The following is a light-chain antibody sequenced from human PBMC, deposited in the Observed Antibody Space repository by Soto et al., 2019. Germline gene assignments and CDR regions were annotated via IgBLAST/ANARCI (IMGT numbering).Light chain of an antibody. Sequence: QSALTQPASVSGSPGQSITISCTGTTRDVGAYKTVSWYQQHPGKAPKFMIYEVSNRPSGVPNRFSGSRSGNTASLTISGLQAEDEADYFCSSHTINGTVFGTGTKLTVL. J-gene: IGLJ1*01. CDR1: TRDVGAYKT. CDR3: SSHTINGTV. V-gene: IGLV2-14*01. CDR2: EVS.